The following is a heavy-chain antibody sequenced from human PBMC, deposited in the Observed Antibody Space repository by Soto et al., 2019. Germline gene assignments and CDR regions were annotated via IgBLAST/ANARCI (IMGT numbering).Heavy chain of an antibody. V-gene: IGHV1-69*02. Sequence: SVKVSCKASGGTFSSYTISWVRQAPGQGLEWMGRIIPILGIANYAQKFQGRVTITADKSTSTAYMELSSLRSEDTAVYYCARAAVAAPDAFDIWGQGTMVTVSS. J-gene: IGHJ3*02. CDR3: ARAAVAAPDAFDI. D-gene: IGHD6-19*01. CDR1: GGTFSSYT. CDR2: IIPILGIA.